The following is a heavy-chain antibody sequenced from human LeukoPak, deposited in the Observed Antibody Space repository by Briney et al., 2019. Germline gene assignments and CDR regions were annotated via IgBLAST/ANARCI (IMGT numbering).Heavy chain of an antibody. Sequence: GRSLRLSCAASGFTFSSYGMHWVRQAPGKGLEWVSYISSSSSTIYYADSVKGRFTISRDNAKNSLYLQMNSLRAEDTAVYYCARRGYGVDYWGQGTLVTVSS. CDR3: ARRGYGVDY. CDR2: ISSSSSTI. V-gene: IGHV3-48*04. J-gene: IGHJ4*02. CDR1: GFTFSSYG. D-gene: IGHD5-18*01.